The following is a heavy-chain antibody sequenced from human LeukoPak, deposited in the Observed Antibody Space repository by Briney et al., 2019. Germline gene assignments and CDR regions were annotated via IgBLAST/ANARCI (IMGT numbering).Heavy chain of an antibody. CDR1: GYTFTSYY. CDR2: INPSGGST. D-gene: IGHD1-26*01. CDR3: ARRDSGSAQAGGDYYYYYYMDV. Sequence: ASVKVSCKASGYTFTSYYMHWVRQAPGQGLEWMGIINPSGGSTSYAQKFQGRVTMTRDMSTSTVYMELSSLRSEDTAVYYCARRDSGSAQAGGDYYYYYYMDVWGKGTTVTVSS. V-gene: IGHV1-46*01. J-gene: IGHJ6*03.